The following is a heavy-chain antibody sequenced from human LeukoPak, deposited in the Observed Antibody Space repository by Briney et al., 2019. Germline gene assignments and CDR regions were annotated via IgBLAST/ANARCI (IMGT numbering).Heavy chain of an antibody. D-gene: IGHD2-15*01. V-gene: IGHV3-15*01. CDR1: GFTFSNAW. Sequence: GGSLRLSCAASGFTFSNAWMSWVRQAPGKGLEWVGRIKSKTDGGTTDYAAPVKGRFTISRDDSKNTLYLQMNSLKTEDTAVYYCTTDTVVVAATPELGEFDYWGQGTLVTVSS. CDR3: TTDTVVVAATPELGEFDY. J-gene: IGHJ4*02. CDR2: IKSKTDGGTT.